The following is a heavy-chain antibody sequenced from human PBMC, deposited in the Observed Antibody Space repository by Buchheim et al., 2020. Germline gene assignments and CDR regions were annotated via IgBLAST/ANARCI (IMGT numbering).Heavy chain of an antibody. J-gene: IGHJ6*02. Sequence: QVQLQQWGAGLLKPSETLSLTCAVYGGSFSGYYWSWIRQPPGKGLEWIGEINHSGSTNYNQYLKSRVTISVDTSKNQFSLKLSSVTAADTAVYYCAREVMVHVDFWSGYAPKVDYYYGMDVWGQGTT. CDR2: INHSGST. CDR3: AREVMVHVDFWSGYAPKVDYYYGMDV. V-gene: IGHV4-34*01. D-gene: IGHD3-3*01. CDR1: GGSFSGYY.